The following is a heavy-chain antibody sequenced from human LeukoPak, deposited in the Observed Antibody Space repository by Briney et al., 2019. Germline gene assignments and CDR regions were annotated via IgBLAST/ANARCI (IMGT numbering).Heavy chain of an antibody. CDR3: AREGSGWSYYYYYMDV. D-gene: IGHD6-19*01. CDR2: IKQDGSEK. V-gene: IGHV3-7*01. Sequence: GGSLRLSCAASGFTFINAWMAWVRQAPGKGLEWVANIKQDGSEKYYVDSVKGRFTISRDNAKNSLYLQMNSLRAEDTAVYYCAREGSGWSYYYYYMDVWGKGTTVTISS. J-gene: IGHJ6*03. CDR1: GFTFINAW.